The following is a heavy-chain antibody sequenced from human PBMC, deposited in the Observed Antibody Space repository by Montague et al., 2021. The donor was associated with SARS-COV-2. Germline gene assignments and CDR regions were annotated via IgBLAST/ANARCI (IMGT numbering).Heavy chain of an antibody. CDR2: IDWDDDK. D-gene: IGHD3-9*01. Sequence: PALVKPTQTLTLTCTLSGLSLSTSGMRASWIRQPPGKALEWLARIDWDDDKFYSTSLKTRLTISKDTSKNQVVLTMTNMDPVGTATYYCARSYYDILTNYYDAFDIWGQGTMVTVSS. CDR1: GLSLSTSGMR. V-gene: IGHV2-70*04. J-gene: IGHJ3*02. CDR3: ARSYYDILTNYYDAFDI.